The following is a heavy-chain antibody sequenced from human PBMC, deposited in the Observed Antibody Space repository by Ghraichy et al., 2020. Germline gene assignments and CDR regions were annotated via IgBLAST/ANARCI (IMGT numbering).Heavy chain of an antibody. J-gene: IGHJ6*03. V-gene: IGHV3-23*01. CDR3: AKYYGYYDFWSGYYYYYYMDV. CDR2: ISGSGGST. D-gene: IGHD3-3*01. Sequence: GESLNISCVASGFTFSSYAMSWVRQAPGKGLEWVSAISGSGGSTYYADSVKGRFTISRDNSKNTLYLQMNSLRAEDTAVYYCAKYYGYYDFWSGYYYYYYMDVWGKGTTVTVSS. CDR1: GFTFSSYA.